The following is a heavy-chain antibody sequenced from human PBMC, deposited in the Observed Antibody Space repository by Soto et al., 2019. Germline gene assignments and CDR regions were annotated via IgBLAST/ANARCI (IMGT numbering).Heavy chain of an antibody. J-gene: IGHJ5*02. CDR3: ASSIAAAGMRWFDP. D-gene: IGHD6-13*01. V-gene: IGHV4-31*03. CDR1: GGSISSGGYY. CDR2: IYYSGST. Sequence: QVQLQVSGPGLVKPSQTLSLTCTVSGGSISSGGYYWSWIRQHPGKGLEWIGYIYYSGSTYYNPSLKSRVTISVDTSKNQFSLKLSSVTAADTAVYYCASSIAAAGMRWFDPWGQGTLVTVSS.